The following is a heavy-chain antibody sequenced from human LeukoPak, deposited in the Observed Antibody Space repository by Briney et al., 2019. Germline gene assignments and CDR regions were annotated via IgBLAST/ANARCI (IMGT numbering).Heavy chain of an antibody. J-gene: IGHJ5*02. V-gene: IGHV4-34*01. CDR1: GGSFSGYY. D-gene: IGHD5-12*01. Sequence: SETLSLTCAVYGGSFSGYYWSWIRQPPGKGLEWIGEINHSGSTNYNPSLKSRVTISVDTSKNQFSLILSSVTAADTAVYYCARVPGGYDYQWFDPWGQGTLVTVSS. CDR2: INHSGST. CDR3: ARVPGGYDYQWFDP.